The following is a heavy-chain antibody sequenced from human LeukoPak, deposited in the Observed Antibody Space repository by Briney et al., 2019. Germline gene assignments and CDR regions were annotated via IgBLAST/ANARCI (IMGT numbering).Heavy chain of an antibody. J-gene: IGHJ3*02. V-gene: IGHV1-46*01. CDR2: INPSGGST. Sequence: ASVKVSCKTSRYSFTSYYMHWVRQAAGQGLEWMGIINPSGGSTTYAQKFQGRLTMTSDKSTSTVYMELSSLRTEDTAVYYCARSSAYYKEADIWGQGTMVTVSS. D-gene: IGHD1-26*01. CDR3: ARSSAYYKEADI. CDR1: RYSFTSYY.